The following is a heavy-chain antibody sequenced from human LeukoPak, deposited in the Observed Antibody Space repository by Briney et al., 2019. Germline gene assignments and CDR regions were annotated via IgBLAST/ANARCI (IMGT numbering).Heavy chain of an antibody. CDR2: IKPDGSGK. V-gene: IGHV3-7*05. D-gene: IGHD5-24*01. Sequence: TGGSLRLSCAASGFPFSSYWMSWVRQAPGKGLEWVANIKPDGSGKSYVDSVKGRFTTSRDNAKNSLYLQMNSLRAEDTAVYYCARGQMAGYWGQGTLVTVSS. CDR3: ARGQMAGY. J-gene: IGHJ4*02. CDR1: GFPFSSYW.